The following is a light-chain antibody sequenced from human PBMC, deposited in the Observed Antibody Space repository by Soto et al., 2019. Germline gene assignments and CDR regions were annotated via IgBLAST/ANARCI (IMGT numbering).Light chain of an antibody. Sequence: DIQMTQSPSSLSASVGDRVTITCRASQTISTYLNWYQQKPGRAPKLLIYATSTLQSGVPSRFSGSGSGTDFALTISSLQPEDCASYYCQQSYSLPLTFGGGTKVEIK. CDR1: QTISTY. J-gene: IGKJ4*01. CDR3: QQSYSLPLT. V-gene: IGKV1-39*01. CDR2: ATS.